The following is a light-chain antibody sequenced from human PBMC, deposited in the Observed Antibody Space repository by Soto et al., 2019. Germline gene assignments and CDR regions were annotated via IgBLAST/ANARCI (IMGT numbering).Light chain of an antibody. CDR2: ATS. V-gene: IGLV2-23*01. Sequence: QSALTQPAAVYGSPGQSITISCTGTSSDVGTYNLVSWYQQYPGKAPKLMIYATSKRPSGVSNRFSGSKSGDTASLTISGLQAEDEADYYCTSFARGSTLVFGGGTKLTVL. CDR3: TSFARGSTLV. J-gene: IGLJ3*02. CDR1: SSDVGTYNL.